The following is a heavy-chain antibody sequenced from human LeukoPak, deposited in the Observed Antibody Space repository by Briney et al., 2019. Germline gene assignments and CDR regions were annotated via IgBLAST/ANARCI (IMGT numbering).Heavy chain of an antibody. CDR3: ARSRATTGTLDIYFDY. D-gene: IGHD4-17*01. CDR1: GFTFSSYS. J-gene: IGHJ4*02. V-gene: IGHV3-21*01. CDR2: ISSSSYI. Sequence: PGGSLRLSCAASGFTFSSYSMTWVRQAPGKGLEWVSSISSSSYIYYADSVKGRFTISRDNAKNSLYLQMNSLRAEDTAVYYCARSRATTGTLDIYFDYGGQETLVPVSS.